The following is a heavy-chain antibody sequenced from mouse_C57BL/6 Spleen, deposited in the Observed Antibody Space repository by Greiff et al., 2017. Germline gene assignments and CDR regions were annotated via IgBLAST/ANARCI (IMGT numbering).Heavy chain of an antibody. CDR2: IWGVGST. V-gene: IGHV2-6*01. J-gene: IGHJ3*01. CDR1: GFSLTSYG. D-gene: IGHD3-2*02. Sequence: VKLQESGPGLVAPSQSLSITCTVSGFSLTSYGVDWVRQSPGKGLEWLGVIWGVGSTNYNSALKSRLSISKDNSKSQVFLKMNSLQTDDTAMYYCASGQLRLAYWGQGTLVTVSA. CDR3: ASGQLRLAY.